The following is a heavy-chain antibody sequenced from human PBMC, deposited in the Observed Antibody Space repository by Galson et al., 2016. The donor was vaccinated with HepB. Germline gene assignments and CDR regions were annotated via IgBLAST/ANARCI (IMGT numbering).Heavy chain of an antibody. Sequence: LSLTCTVSGGSISSSSYYWGWIRQPPGKGLEWIGTIYYSGNTYNNPSLKSRVAISVDRSKNQFSLRLTSVTAADTAVYYCARGILSGYFYFDDWGQGTLVTVSS. V-gene: IGHV4-39*07. J-gene: IGHJ4*01. CDR2: IYYSGNT. CDR1: GGSISSSSYY. CDR3: ARGILSGYFYFDD. D-gene: IGHD3-9*01.